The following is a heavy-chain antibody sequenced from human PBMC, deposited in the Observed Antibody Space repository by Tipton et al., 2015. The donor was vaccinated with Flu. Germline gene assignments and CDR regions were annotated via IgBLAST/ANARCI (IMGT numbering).Heavy chain of an antibody. CDR2: INPNSGGT. D-gene: IGHD7-27*01. V-gene: IGHV1-2*02. Sequence: QVQLVQSGAEVKKPGASVKVSCKASGYTFTGYYMHWVRQAPGQGLEWMGWINPNSGGTNYAQKFQGRVTMTRDTSISTAYMELSRLRSDDTAVYYCARDLNYLGIMGWFDPWGQGTLVTVSS. J-gene: IGHJ5*02. CDR1: GYTFTGYY. CDR3: ARDLNYLGIMGWFDP.